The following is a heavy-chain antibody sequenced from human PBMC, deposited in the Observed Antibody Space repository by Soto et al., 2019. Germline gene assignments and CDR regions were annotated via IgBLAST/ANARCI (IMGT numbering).Heavy chain of an antibody. CDR1: GFTFSTYA. V-gene: IGHV3-23*01. CDR3: ANAIGAPDVPFDY. Sequence: VGSLRLSCAASGFTFSTYAMSWVRQAPGKGLEWVSTISDSGRRTYYAGSVRGRFTISRDNSKSTLYLQMNSLRAEDTAVYYCANAIGAPDVPFDYWGQGTLVTVSS. CDR2: ISDSGRRT. D-gene: IGHD1-26*01. J-gene: IGHJ4*02.